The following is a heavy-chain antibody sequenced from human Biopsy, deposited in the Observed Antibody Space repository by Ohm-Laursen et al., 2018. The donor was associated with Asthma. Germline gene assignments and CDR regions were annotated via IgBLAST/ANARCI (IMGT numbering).Heavy chain of an antibody. CDR3: ARRGGVRRYFDY. V-gene: IGHV4-30-4*01. CDR1: GGSISSGAYY. J-gene: IGHJ4*02. D-gene: IGHD3-16*01. CDR2: IYYIGST. Sequence: PSQTLSLTCTVSGGSISSGAYYWSWVRQPPGKGLEWIGYIYYIGSTYYNPSLKSRVAISLDTSKNQFSLKLSSVTATDTAVYFYARRGGVRRYFDYWGQGTLVTVSS.